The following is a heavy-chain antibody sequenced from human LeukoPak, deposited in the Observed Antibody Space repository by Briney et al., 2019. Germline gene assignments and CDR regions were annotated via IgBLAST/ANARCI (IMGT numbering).Heavy chain of an antibody. CDR2: ISSRSSYI. D-gene: IGHD3-22*01. Sequence: GGSLRLSCAASGFTFSNYSMNWVRQAPGKGLEWVSSISSRSSYIYYVDSVKGRFTISRDNAKNSLYLQMNSLRAEDTAVYYCARDRYYDATGQVDYWGQGALVTVSS. CDR3: ARDRYYDATGQVDY. V-gene: IGHV3-21*01. CDR1: GFTFSNYS. J-gene: IGHJ4*02.